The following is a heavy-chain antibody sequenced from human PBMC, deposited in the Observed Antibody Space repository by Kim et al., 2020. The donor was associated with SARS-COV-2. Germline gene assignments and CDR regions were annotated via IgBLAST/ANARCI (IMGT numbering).Heavy chain of an antibody. CDR2: IIPIFGTA. V-gene: IGHV1-69*13. CDR1: GGTFSSYA. Sequence: SVKVSCKASGGTFSSYAISWVRQAPGQGLEWMGGIIPIFGTANYAQKFQGRVTITADESTSTAYMELSSLRSEDTAVYYCARDPPYSLGDSSSWAGYYWGQGTLVTVSS. CDR3: ARDPPYSLGDSSSWAGYY. D-gene: IGHD6-13*01. J-gene: IGHJ4*02.